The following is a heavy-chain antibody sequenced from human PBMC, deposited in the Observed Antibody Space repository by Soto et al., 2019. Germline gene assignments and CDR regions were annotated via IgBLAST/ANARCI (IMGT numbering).Heavy chain of an antibody. CDR2: INHSGST. CDR3: ARAPSKIAADYYYNGMDV. CDR1: GGSFSGYY. Sequence: PSETLSLTCAVYGGSFSGYYWSWIRQPPGKGLEWIGEINHSGSTNYNPSLKSRVTISVDTSKNQFSLKLSSVTAADTAVYYCARAPSKIAADYYYNGMDVWGQGTTVTVSS. V-gene: IGHV4-34*01. J-gene: IGHJ6*02. D-gene: IGHD6-25*01.